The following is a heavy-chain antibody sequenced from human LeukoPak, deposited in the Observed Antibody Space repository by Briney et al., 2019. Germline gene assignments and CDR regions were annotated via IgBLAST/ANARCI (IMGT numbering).Heavy chain of an antibody. CDR1: GITLSSYG. Sequence: GGSLRLSCAASGITLSSYGMHWVRQAPGKGLEWVAVIWYDGSNEYYADSVEGRFTISRDNSKNTLYLQMNSLRAEDTAVYYCAKPASGTYYMFDHWGQGTLVTVSS. D-gene: IGHD1-26*01. J-gene: IGHJ4*02. CDR3: AKPASGTYYMFDH. CDR2: IWYDGSNE. V-gene: IGHV3-33*06.